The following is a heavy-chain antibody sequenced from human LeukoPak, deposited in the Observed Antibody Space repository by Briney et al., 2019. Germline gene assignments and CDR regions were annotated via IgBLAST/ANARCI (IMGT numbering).Heavy chain of an antibody. CDR1: GYTFTSYD. Sequence: ASVKVSCKASGYTFTSYDINWVRQATGQGLEWMGWMNPNSGNTCYAQKFQGRVTMTRNTSISTAYMELSSLRSEDTAVYYCARGPYYDYVWGSYRDYWGQGTLVTVSS. D-gene: IGHD3-16*02. CDR3: ARGPYYDYVWGSYRDY. CDR2: MNPNSGNT. V-gene: IGHV1-8*01. J-gene: IGHJ4*02.